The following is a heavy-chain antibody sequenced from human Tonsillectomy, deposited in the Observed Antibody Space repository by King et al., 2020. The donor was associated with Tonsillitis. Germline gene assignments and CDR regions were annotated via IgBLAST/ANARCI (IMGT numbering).Heavy chain of an antibody. J-gene: IGHJ4*02. CDR3: ATYNVEVAGFDC. V-gene: IGHV1-2*02. D-gene: IGHD6-19*01. CDR2: INPNIGCM. CDR1: GYIFTDDY. Sequence: QLVQSGAEVKKPGASVKVSCKASGYIFTDDYMHWVRQAPGQGLEWMEWINPNIGCMNYAQKFQGRVTMTRDTSISTSYMVLSRRRSDDTAVFYCATYNVEVAGFDCWGQGTLVTVSS.